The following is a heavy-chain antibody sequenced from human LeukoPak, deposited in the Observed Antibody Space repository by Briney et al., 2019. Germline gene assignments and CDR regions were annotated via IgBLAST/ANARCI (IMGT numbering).Heavy chain of an antibody. J-gene: IGHJ6*03. CDR2: IRSDGSDT. CDR1: GFTFSDTW. Sequence: GGSLRLSCAASGFTFSDTWMHWVRQAPGEGLVWVSRIRSDGSDTRYAESVKGRFTISRDNAKNSLYLQMSSLRAEDTAVYYCARDCTNGVRPLPSGYYYYMDVWGKGTTVTVSS. D-gene: IGHD2-8*01. V-gene: IGHV3-74*01. CDR3: ARDCTNGVRPLPSGYYYYMDV.